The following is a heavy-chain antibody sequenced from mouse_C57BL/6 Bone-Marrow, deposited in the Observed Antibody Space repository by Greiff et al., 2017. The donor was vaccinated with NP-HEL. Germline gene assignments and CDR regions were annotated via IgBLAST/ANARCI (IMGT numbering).Heavy chain of an antibody. CDR3: ARVYYDYDDYAMDY. CDR2: INPNNGGT. J-gene: IGHJ4*01. V-gene: IGHV1-26*01. CDR1: GYTFTDYY. D-gene: IGHD2-4*01. Sequence: VQLQQSGPELVKPGASVKISCKASGYTFTDYYMNWVKQSHGKSLEWIGDINPNNGGTSYNQKFKGKATLTVDKSSSTAYKELRSLTSEDSAVYYCARVYYDYDDYAMDYWGQGTSVTVSS.